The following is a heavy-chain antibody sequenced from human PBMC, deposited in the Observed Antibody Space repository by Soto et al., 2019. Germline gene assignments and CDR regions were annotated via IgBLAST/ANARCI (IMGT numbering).Heavy chain of an antibody. CDR1: GRSVNSAGYS. Sequence: SVTLSLTCAVSGRSVNSAGYSWSWIRQPPGKALEWIGYIYHTGSTYYNPSLKTRVTISLARSNNHCSLELSSVTAADTAVYYCARVPIYYDSSGYYHYGTFDIWGQGTMVTVSS. CDR2: IYHTGST. D-gene: IGHD3-22*01. V-gene: IGHV4-30-2*01. CDR3: ARVPIYYDSSGYYHYGTFDI. J-gene: IGHJ3*02.